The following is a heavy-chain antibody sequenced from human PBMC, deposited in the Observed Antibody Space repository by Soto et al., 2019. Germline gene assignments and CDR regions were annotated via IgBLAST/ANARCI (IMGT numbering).Heavy chain of an antibody. CDR2: ISVYNGNI. D-gene: IGHD3-10*01. CDR1: GYMFNTYG. V-gene: IGHV1-18*01. Sequence: QVQLLQSGAEVKKPGASVKVSCKASGYMFNTYGITWVRQAPGQGLEWMGWISVYNGNIDYAQKFEGRVTMTIDTSTSTAYMELKSLTSDDTAVYYCARTCGSGDYFLPFEYWGQGTPVSVSS. J-gene: IGHJ4*02. CDR3: ARTCGSGDYFLPFEY.